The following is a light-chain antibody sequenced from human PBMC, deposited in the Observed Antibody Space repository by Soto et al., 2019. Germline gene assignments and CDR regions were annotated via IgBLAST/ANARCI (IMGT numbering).Light chain of an antibody. J-gene: IGKJ5*01. CDR3: QQYDNLPIT. CDR1: QDISTC. Sequence: SPSPLSGSLRARVPIHYRSSQDISTCLTWYQQKPGKAPKLLIYEASTLESGVPSRFSGSGSGTDFTFTISSLHPEDIATYYCQQYDNLPITFGQGTRLEIK. CDR2: EAS. V-gene: IGKV1-33*01.